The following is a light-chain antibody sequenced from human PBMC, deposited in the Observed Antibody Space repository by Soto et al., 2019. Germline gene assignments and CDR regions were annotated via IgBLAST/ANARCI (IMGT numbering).Light chain of an antibody. J-gene: IGKJ2*02. CDR2: DTS. CDR1: QRGSRF. CDR3: QQYDNWPPCT. Sequence: EIVMTQSPATLSVSPGERVTLSCRASQRGSRFLAWYQQRPGQAPRLLIYDTSTRATGVPARFSGSGSGTEFSLTISSLQSEDFAVYYCQQYDNWPPCTFGQGTKLEVK. V-gene: IGKV3-15*01.